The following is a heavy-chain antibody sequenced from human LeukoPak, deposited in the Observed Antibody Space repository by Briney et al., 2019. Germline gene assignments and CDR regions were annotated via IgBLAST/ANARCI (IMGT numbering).Heavy chain of an antibody. Sequence: GGSLRLSCVASGFAVASNYMSWVRQAPGKGLEWVSLIYSGGAIRYADSVKGRFTISRDSSKNTLFLQMNDLTVEDTARYYCARRPGNWGQGILVTVSS. D-gene: IGHD1-14*01. J-gene: IGHJ4*02. CDR2: IYSGGAI. V-gene: IGHV3-53*01. CDR1: GFAVASNY. CDR3: ARRPGN.